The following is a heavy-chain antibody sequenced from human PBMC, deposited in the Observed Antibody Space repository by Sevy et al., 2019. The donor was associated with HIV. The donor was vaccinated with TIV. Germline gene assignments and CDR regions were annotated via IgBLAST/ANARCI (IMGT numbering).Heavy chain of an antibody. CDR2: ISGISNYI. CDR3: ARTGCSITSCLTADAFDI. J-gene: IGHJ3*02. Sequence: GGSLRLSCAASGFTFSSYSMNWVRQAPGKGLEWVSSISGISNYIYYADSVKGRFTISRDNAKSSLYLQMNSLRAGDTAVYYCARTGCSITSCLTADAFDIWGQGTLVTVSS. D-gene: IGHD2-2*01. CDR1: GFTFSSYS. V-gene: IGHV3-21*06.